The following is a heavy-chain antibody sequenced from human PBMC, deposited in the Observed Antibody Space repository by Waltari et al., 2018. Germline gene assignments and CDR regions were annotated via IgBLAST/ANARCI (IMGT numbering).Heavy chain of an antibody. D-gene: IGHD6-6*01. J-gene: IGHJ4*02. V-gene: IGHV4-34*01. CDR1: GGSFSGYY. CDR2: INHSGST. CDR3: ARGDIAARVH. Sequence: QVQLQQWGAGLLEPSETLSLTCAVYGGSFSGYYWSWIRQPPGKGLEWIWEINHSGSTNYNPSRKSRVTISVDTSKNQFSLKLSSVTAADTAVYYCARGDIAARVHWGQGTLVTVSS.